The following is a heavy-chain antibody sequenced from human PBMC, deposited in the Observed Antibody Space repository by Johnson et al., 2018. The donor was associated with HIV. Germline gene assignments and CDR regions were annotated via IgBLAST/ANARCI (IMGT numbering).Heavy chain of an antibody. D-gene: IGHD6-13*01. CDR1: GFTFDDYA. J-gene: IGHJ3*02. V-gene: IGHV3-11*04. CDR2: ISSSGSTI. Sequence: QVQLVESGEGVVQPGRSLRLSCAASGFTFDDYAMHWVRHAPGTGLEWVSYISSSGSTIYYADSVKGRFTISRDNAKNSLYLQMNSLRAEDTAVYYCARERARQELGLDGAFDIWGQGTTVSVS. CDR3: ARERARQELGLDGAFDI.